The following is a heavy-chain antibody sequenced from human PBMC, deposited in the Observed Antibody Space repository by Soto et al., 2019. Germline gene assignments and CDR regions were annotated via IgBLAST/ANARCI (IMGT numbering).Heavy chain of an antibody. J-gene: IGHJ4*02. V-gene: IGHV3-30*18. D-gene: IGHD3-16*01. CDR3: AKWNGGFDD. Sequence: GGSLRLSCAASGFTFSSYGMHWVRQAPGKGLEWVAVISYDGSYKYYADSVKGRFTISRDNSKNTLYLQMNSLRAEDTAVYYCAKWNGGFDDWGQGTRVTVAS. CDR2: ISYDGSYK. CDR1: GFTFSSYG.